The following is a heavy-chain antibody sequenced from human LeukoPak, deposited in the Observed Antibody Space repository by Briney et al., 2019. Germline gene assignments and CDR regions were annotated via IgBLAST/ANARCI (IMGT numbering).Heavy chain of an antibody. V-gene: IGHV4-34*01. CDR2: INHSGST. CDR1: GGSFSGYY. Sequence: SETLSLTCAVYGGSFSGYYWSWIRQPPGKGLEWIGKINHSGSTNYNPSLKSRVTISVDTSKNQFSLKLSSVTAADTAVYYCARGVYSSGWYRRRWFDPWGQGTLVTVSS. CDR3: ARGVYSSGWYRRRWFDP. D-gene: IGHD6-19*01. J-gene: IGHJ5*02.